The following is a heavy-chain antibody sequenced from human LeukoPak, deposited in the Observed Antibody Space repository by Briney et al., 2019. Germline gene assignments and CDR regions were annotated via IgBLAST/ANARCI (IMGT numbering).Heavy chain of an antibody. J-gene: IGHJ5*02. Sequence: GGSLRLSCVASGFIFNDYEMNWVRQAPGKGLEWVSYISGSGSTTYYADSVKGRFTISRDNSKDTLYLQTSSLRVEDTAVYHCARGVGAGYNWFDPWGQGTLVTVSS. CDR3: ARGVGAGYNWFDP. CDR2: ISGSGSTT. V-gene: IGHV3-48*03. CDR1: GFIFNDYE. D-gene: IGHD1-26*01.